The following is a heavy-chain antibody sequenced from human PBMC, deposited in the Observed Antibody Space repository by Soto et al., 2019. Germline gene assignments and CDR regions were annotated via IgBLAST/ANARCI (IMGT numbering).Heavy chain of an antibody. V-gene: IGHV3-30*18. CDR1: GFTFSSYG. CDR2: ISYDGSNT. Sequence: QVQLVESGGGVVQPGRSLRLSCAASGFTFSSYGMHWVRQAPGKGLEWVAVISYDGSNTYYADSVKGRFTISRDNSKNTLYQQMNSLRAEDTAVYYCAKDLLGPGRAYGMDVWGQGTTVTVSS. CDR3: AKDLLGPGRAYGMDV. D-gene: IGHD7-27*01. J-gene: IGHJ6*02.